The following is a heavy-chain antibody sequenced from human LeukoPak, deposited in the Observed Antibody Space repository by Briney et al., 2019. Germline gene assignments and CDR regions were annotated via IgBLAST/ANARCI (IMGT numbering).Heavy chain of an antibody. D-gene: IGHD3-22*01. Sequence: GESLKISCKGSGYSFTSYWIGWVRQMPGEGLEWMGIIYPGDSDTRYSPSFQGQVTISADKSISTAYLQWSSLKASDTAMYYCARQGDYYYDSSGYPDAFDIWGQGTMVTVSS. CDR1: GYSFTSYW. V-gene: IGHV5-51*01. CDR2: IYPGDSDT. CDR3: ARQGDYYYDSSGYPDAFDI. J-gene: IGHJ3*02.